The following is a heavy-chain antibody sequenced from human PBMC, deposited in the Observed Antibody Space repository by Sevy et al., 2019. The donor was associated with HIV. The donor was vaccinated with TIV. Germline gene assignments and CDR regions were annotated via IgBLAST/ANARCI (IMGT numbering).Heavy chain of an antibody. V-gene: IGHV3-23*01. Sequence: GGSLRLSCAASGFTFSSYAMSWVRQAPGKGLEWVSAISGSGGSTYYADSVKGRFTISRDNSKNTLYLQMNSLRAEDKAVYYCAKKGVDSSGYPYYYGMDVWGQGTTVTVSS. CDR2: ISGSGGST. J-gene: IGHJ6*02. CDR1: GFTFSSYA. CDR3: AKKGVDSSGYPYYYGMDV. D-gene: IGHD3-22*01.